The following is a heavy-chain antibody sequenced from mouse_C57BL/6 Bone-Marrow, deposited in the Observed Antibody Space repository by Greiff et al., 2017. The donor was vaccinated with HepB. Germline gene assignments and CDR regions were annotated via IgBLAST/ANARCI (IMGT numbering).Heavy chain of an antibody. J-gene: IGHJ2*01. D-gene: IGHD4-1*01. V-gene: IGHV5-6*01. CDR2: ISSGGSYI. CDR1: GFTFSSYG. Sequence: EVHLVESGGDLVKPGGSLKLSCAASGFTFSSYGMSWVRQTPDKRLEWVATISSGGSYIYYPDSVKGRFTISRDNAKNTLYLQMSSLTSEDTAMDYCARHWDDFDYWGQGTTLTVSS. CDR3: ARHWDDFDY.